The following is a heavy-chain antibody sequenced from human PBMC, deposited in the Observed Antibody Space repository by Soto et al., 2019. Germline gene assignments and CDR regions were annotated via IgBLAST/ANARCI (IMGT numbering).Heavy chain of an antibody. CDR1: GDSVSSNSAA. CDR2: TYYRSKWYN. Sequence: QVQLQQSGPGLVKPSQTLSLSCAISGDSVSSNSAAWNRIRQSPSRGLEWLGRTYYRSKWYNDYAESVKSLITINPGTSKNQFSLHLNSVTPEDTAVYYCARDPPDFHSAFDYWGQGTLVTVSS. CDR3: ARDPPDFHSAFDY. D-gene: IGHD4-4*01. J-gene: IGHJ4*02. V-gene: IGHV6-1*01.